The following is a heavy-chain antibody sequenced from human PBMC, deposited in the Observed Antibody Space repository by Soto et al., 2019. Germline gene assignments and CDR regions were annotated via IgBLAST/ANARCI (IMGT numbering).Heavy chain of an antibody. J-gene: IGHJ6*02. V-gene: IGHV4-38-2*01. D-gene: IGHD2-2*01. CDR2: IYHSGST. CDR3: ATRTLGYCSSTSCHPYYYYYYGMDV. CDR1: GYSISSGYY. Sequence: SETRSRTWAVSGYSISSGYYWCWVRQPPGKGLECSGSIYHSGSTYYNPSLKSRVSISVDTSKNQFSLKLSSVTAADTAVYYCATRTLGYCSSTSCHPYYYYYYGMDVWGQGTTVTFSS.